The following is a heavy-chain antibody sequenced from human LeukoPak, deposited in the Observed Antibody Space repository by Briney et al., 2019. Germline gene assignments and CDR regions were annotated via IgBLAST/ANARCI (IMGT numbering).Heavy chain of an antibody. CDR3: AREPYCSSSGGGYYLDH. Sequence: PGRSLRLSCAASGFTFSSYAMHWVRQAPGKGLEWVAVISYDGSNKYYADSVKGRFTISRDNSKNTLYLQMNSLRAEDTAVYYCAREPYCSSSGGGYYLDHWGQGTLVTGSS. J-gene: IGHJ4*02. CDR1: GFTFSSYA. D-gene: IGHD6-6*01. V-gene: IGHV3-30*01. CDR2: ISYDGSNK.